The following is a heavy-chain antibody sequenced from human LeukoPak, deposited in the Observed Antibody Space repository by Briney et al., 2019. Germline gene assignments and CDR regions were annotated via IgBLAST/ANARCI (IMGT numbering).Heavy chain of an antibody. Sequence: SETLSLTCAVSGGSFGGYYWTWIRQPPGKGLEWIGEINHSGSANYNPSLKSRVTISLDTSKNQFSLNLSSVTAADTAVYYCARGQGTVTTHWGQGTLVTVSP. V-gene: IGHV4-34*01. J-gene: IGHJ4*02. D-gene: IGHD4-17*01. CDR1: GGSFGGYY. CDR3: ARGQGTVTTH. CDR2: INHSGSA.